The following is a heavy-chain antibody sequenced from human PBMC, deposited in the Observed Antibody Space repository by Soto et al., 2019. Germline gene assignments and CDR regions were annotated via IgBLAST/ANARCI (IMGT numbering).Heavy chain of an antibody. CDR3: VQTTGWPGFDF. CDR2: IYGGGTT. V-gene: IGHV3-53*01. Sequence: GGSLRLSCAASGFXVSSKYMTWVRQAPGKGLEWVSVIYGGGTTYYADSVKGRFTISRDTSKNTLYLQMNSLRAEDTAVYYCVQTTGWPGFDFWGQGTLVTVSS. CDR1: GFXVSSKY. J-gene: IGHJ4*02. D-gene: IGHD6-19*01.